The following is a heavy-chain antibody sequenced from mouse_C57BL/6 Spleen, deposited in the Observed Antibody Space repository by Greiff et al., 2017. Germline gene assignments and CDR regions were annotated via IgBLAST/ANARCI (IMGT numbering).Heavy chain of an antibody. J-gene: IGHJ2*01. CDR2: ISYDGSN. Sequence: EVQLVESGPGLVKPSQSLSLTCSVTGYSITSGYYWNWIRQFPGNKLEWMGYISYDGSNNYNPSLKNRISITRDTSKNQFFLKLNSVTTEDTATYYCARREGLYYGNYDYFDYWGQGTTLTVSS. D-gene: IGHD2-1*01. CDR1: GYSITSGYY. CDR3: ARREGLYYGNYDYFDY. V-gene: IGHV3-6*01.